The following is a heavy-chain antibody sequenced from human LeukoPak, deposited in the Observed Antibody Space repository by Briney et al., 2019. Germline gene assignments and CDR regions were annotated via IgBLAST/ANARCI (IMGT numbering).Heavy chain of an antibody. Sequence: SETLSLTCTVSGGSISSYYWSWIRQPAGKGLEWIGRIYTSGSTNYNPSLKSRVTISVDTSKNQFSLKLSSVTAADTAVYYCARFPPRSGSSVRSDYWGQGTLVTVSS. CDR3: ARFPPRSGSSVRSDY. J-gene: IGHJ4*02. CDR1: GGSISSYY. CDR2: IYTSGST. V-gene: IGHV4-4*07. D-gene: IGHD1-26*01.